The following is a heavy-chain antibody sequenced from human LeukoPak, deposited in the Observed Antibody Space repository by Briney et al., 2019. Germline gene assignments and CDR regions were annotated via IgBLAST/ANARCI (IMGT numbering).Heavy chain of an antibody. CDR2: IDWDDDK. D-gene: IGHD2-2*02. V-gene: IGHV2-70*04. CDR1: GFSLSTSGMR. J-gene: IGHJ4*02. Sequence: SGPALVKPTQTLTLTCTFSGFSLSTSGMRVSWIRQPPGKALEWLARIDWDDDKFYSTSLKTRLTISKDTSKNQVVLTMTNMDHVDTATYYCARTRYCSSTSCNIFDYWGQGTLVTVSS. CDR3: ARTRYCSSTSCNIFDY.